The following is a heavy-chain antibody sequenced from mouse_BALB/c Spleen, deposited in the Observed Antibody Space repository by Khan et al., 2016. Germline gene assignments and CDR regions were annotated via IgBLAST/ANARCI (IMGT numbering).Heavy chain of an antibody. CDR1: GYTFTNYG. V-gene: IGHV9-1*02. CDR2: INTYTGEP. CDR3: ARQYYSNHAMDY. Sequence: QIQLVQSGPELKKPGETVKISCKASGYTFTNYGMNWVKQAPGKGLKWMGWINTYTGEPTYADDFKGRFAFSLETSDSTVYLQINNLKNEDMATYFCARQYYSNHAMDYWGQGTSVTVSS. J-gene: IGHJ4*01. D-gene: IGHD2-5*01.